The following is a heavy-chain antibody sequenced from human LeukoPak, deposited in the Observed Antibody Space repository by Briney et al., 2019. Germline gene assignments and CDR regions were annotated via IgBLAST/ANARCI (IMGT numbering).Heavy chain of an antibody. D-gene: IGHD3-10*01. Sequence: ASVKVSCKASGYMFTSYGISWVRQAPGQGLEWMGWINAYNGNTNYAQKLQGRVTMTTDTSTSTAYMELRSLRSDDTAVYYCARGVYVVRGAIISLFDYWGQGTLVTVSS. J-gene: IGHJ4*02. V-gene: IGHV1-18*01. CDR2: INAYNGNT. CDR3: ARGVYVVRGAIISLFDY. CDR1: GYMFTSYG.